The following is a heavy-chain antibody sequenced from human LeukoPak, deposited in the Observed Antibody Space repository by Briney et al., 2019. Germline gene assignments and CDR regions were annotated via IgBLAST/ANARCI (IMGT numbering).Heavy chain of an antibody. CDR3: ASARSEYSNLGY. V-gene: IGHV4-4*07. Sequence: SETLSLTCTVSGGSISSYYWSWLRQPAGKGGEWIGRIYTSGSTNYNPSLKSRVTMSVDTSKNQFSLKLSSVTAADTAVYYCASARSEYSNLGYWGQGTLVAVSS. J-gene: IGHJ4*02. D-gene: IGHD4-11*01. CDR2: IYTSGST. CDR1: GGSISSYY.